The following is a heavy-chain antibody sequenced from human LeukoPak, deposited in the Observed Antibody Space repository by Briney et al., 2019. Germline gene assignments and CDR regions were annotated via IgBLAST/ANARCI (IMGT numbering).Heavy chain of an antibody. D-gene: IGHD3-9*01. CDR3: ARAGGYYDILTGRGLLDDAFDI. J-gene: IGHJ3*02. V-gene: IGHV4-59*01. CDR2: IYYSGST. Sequence: SETLSLTCTVSGRSISSYYWSWIRQPPGKGLEWIGYIYYSGSTNYNPSLKSRVTISVDTSKNQFSLKLSSVTAADTAVYYCARAGGYYDILTGRGLLDDAFDIWGQGTMVTVSS. CDR1: GRSISSYY.